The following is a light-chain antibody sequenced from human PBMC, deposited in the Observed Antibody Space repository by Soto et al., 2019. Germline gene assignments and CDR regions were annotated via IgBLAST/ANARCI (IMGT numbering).Light chain of an antibody. J-gene: IGKJ5*01. Sequence: EIVLTQSPATLSLSPGERATLSCRASPSVTNYLAWYQQKPGQAPSLLIYGAFNRATGIPARFSGCGSGTDFTLPISSLEPDDFVVYYCQQRNIWPPVTFGQGTRLEIK. CDR2: GAF. CDR3: QQRNIWPPVT. V-gene: IGKV3-11*01. CDR1: PSVTNY.